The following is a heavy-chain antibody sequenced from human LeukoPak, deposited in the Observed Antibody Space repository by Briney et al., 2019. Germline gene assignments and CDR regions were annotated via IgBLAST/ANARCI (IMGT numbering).Heavy chain of an antibody. V-gene: IGHV3-7*01. CDR2: IKQDGSDK. CDR3: AREAYGDPFDY. J-gene: IGHJ4*02. CDR1: RFTFSSYV. D-gene: IGHD4-17*01. Sequence: GGSLRLSCAASRFTFSSYVMSWVRQAPGKGLEWVANIKQDGSDKYYVDSVKGRFTISRDNAKNSLYLQMNSLRAEDTAVYYCAREAYGDPFDYWGQGTLVTVSS.